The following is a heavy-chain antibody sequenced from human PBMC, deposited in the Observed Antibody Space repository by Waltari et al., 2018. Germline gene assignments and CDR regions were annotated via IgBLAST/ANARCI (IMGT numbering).Heavy chain of an antibody. J-gene: IGHJ4*02. CDR2: ISSSSSTI. D-gene: IGHD6-13*01. CDR1: GFTFSSYS. CDR3: AYSSSWYAPFFDY. Sequence: EVQLVESGGGLVQPGGSLRLSCAASGFTFSSYSMNWVRQAPGKGLEWVSYISSSSSTIYYADSVKGRFTISRDNAKNSLYLQMNSLRAEDTALYYCAYSSSWYAPFFDYWGQGTLVTVSS. V-gene: IGHV3-48*04.